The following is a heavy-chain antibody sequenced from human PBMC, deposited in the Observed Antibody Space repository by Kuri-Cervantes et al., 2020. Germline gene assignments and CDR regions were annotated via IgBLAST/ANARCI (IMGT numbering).Heavy chain of an antibody. CDR2: TYYRSQWLS. CDR3: ARQYEYWSFDQ. J-gene: IGHJ4*02. CDR1: GANVSNNHAA. V-gene: IGHV6-1*01. D-gene: IGHD3-16*01. Sequence: SEILSLTCALSGANVSNNHAAWHWIRLSPSSGLEWLGRTYYRSQWLSDYAVSVKSRITINPDTSKNQLSLQLNSVTPEDTAIYFCARQYEYWSFDQWGQGTLVTVSS.